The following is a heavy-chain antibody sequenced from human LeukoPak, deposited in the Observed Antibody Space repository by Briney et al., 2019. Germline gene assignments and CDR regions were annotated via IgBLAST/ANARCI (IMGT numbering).Heavy chain of an antibody. CDR3: ASAGRGYSYGWDDYYGMDV. J-gene: IGHJ6*02. Sequence: SETLSLTCAVYGGSFSGYYWSWIRQPPGKGLEWIGEINHSGSTNYNPSLKSRVTISVDTSKNQFSLKLSSVTAADTAVYYCASAGRGYSYGWDDYYGMDVWGQGTTVTVSS. V-gene: IGHV4-34*01. CDR2: INHSGST. CDR1: GGSFSGYY. D-gene: IGHD5-18*01.